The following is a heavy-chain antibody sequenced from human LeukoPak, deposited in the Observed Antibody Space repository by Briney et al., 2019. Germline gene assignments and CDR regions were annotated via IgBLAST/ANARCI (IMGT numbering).Heavy chain of an antibody. CDR1: GFTFSIYA. V-gene: IGHV3-23*01. J-gene: IGHJ5*02. Sequence: GGSLRLSCAASGFTFSIYAMSWVRQAPGKGLEWVSAISGSGGSTYYADSVKGRFTISRDNSKNTLYLQMNSLRAEDTAVYYCAKDNGGSSWLNWFDPWGQGTLVTVSS. D-gene: IGHD6-13*01. CDR3: AKDNGGSSWLNWFDP. CDR2: ISGSGGST.